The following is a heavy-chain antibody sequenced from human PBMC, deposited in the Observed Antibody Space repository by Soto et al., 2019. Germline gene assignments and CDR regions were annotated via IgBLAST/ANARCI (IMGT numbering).Heavy chain of an antibody. V-gene: IGHV1-58*01. CDR1: GFTFTSPG. Sequence: SVKVSCQTSGFTFTSPGVQWLRQARGQRLEWMGWIIAGNGNTNYAQNVQGRVTITTDRSTSTAYMELSSLRSDDTAVYYCARDFSGYSGAWGQGTLVTVSS. CDR2: IIAGNGNT. J-gene: IGHJ5*02. D-gene: IGHD3-22*01. CDR3: ARDFSGYSGA.